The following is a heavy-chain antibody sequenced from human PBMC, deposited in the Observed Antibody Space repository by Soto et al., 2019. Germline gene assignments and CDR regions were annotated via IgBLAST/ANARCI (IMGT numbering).Heavy chain of an antibody. V-gene: IGHV3-73*02. D-gene: IGHD2-15*01. CDR1: GFTFRGSA. J-gene: IGHJ6*02. Sequence: EVQLVESGGGLVQPGESLKLSCAASGFTFRGSAMHWVRQASRKGLEWVGRIRTKANSYATAYAASVQGRFTISRDDSTSTAYLQMTSRKTEDTAVYYCTGSLLAYCSGGKCHTDYYYYGMDVWGQGTAVTVSS. CDR2: IRTKANSYAT. CDR3: TGSLLAYCSGGKCHTDYYYYGMDV.